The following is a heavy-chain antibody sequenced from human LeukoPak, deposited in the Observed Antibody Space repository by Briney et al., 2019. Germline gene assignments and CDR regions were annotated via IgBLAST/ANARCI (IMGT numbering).Heavy chain of an antibody. D-gene: IGHD3-3*01. CDR1: GGSFSGYY. Sequence: PSETLSLTCAVYGGSFSGYYWSWIRQPPGKGREGIGEINHSGSTNYNPSLKRRVTISVDTSKNQFSLKLSSVTAADTAVYYCARGDFWSGYPFDYWGQGTLVTVSS. CDR3: ARGDFWSGYPFDY. CDR2: INHSGST. V-gene: IGHV4-34*01. J-gene: IGHJ4*02.